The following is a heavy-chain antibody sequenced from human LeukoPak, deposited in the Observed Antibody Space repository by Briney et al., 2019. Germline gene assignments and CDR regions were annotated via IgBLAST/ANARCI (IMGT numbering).Heavy chain of an antibody. J-gene: IGHJ4*02. CDR2: IYHSGSN. D-gene: IGHD3-22*01. CDR1: GGSISSGGYS. CDR3: ARGYDSSGYYFDY. Sequence: PSETLSLTCAVSGGSISSGGYSWSWIRQPPGKGLEWIGYIYHSGSNYYKPSLKSRVTISVDRSKNQFSLKLSSVTAADTAVYYCARGYDSSGYYFDYWGQGTLVTVSS. V-gene: IGHV4-30-2*01.